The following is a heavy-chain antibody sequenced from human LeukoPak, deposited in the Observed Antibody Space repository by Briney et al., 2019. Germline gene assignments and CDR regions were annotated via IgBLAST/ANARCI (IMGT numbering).Heavy chain of an antibody. CDR2: IYYSEST. CDR3: ARGNDEYSSSSAAVFDY. V-gene: IGHV4-39*07. Sequence: SETLSLTCTVSGGSISSSSYYWGWIRQPPGKGLEWIGSIYYSESTYYNPSLKSRVTISVDTSKNQFSLKLSSVTAADTAVYYCARGNDEYSSSSAAVFDYWGQGTLVTVSS. CDR1: GGSISSSSYY. J-gene: IGHJ4*02. D-gene: IGHD6-6*01.